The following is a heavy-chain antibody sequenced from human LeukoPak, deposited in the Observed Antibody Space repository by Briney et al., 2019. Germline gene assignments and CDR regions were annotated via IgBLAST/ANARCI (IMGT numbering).Heavy chain of an antibody. J-gene: IGHJ3*02. CDR3: AVIAVAGTSYDAFDI. V-gene: IGHV3-30*02. CDR2: IPYDGSNK. CDR1: GFTFSSYG. D-gene: IGHD6-19*01. Sequence: GGSLRLSCAASGFTFSSYGMHWVRQAPGKGLEWVAFIPYDGSNKYYADSVKGRFTISRDNSKNTLYLQMNSLRAEDTAVYYCAVIAVAGTSYDAFDIWGQGTMVTVSS.